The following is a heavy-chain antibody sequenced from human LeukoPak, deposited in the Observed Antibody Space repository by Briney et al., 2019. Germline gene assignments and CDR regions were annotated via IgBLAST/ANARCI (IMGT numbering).Heavy chain of an antibody. Sequence: SETLSLTCTVSGDSISSSGHYWGWIRQPPGKGLEWIGRIYTSGSTDYNPSLKSRVTMSVDTSKNQFSLKLSSVTAADTAVYYCARETTVTQGLDYWGQGTLVTVSS. D-gene: IGHD4-17*01. CDR3: ARETTVTQGLDY. J-gene: IGHJ4*02. CDR1: GDSISSSGHY. V-gene: IGHV4-39*07. CDR2: IYTSGST.